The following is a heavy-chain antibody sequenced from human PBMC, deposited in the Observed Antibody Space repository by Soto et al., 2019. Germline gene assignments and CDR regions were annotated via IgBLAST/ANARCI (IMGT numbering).Heavy chain of an antibody. Sequence: PSETLSLTCTVSGISVSTSDNYWGWVRQPPGQGLDWRGNIYYSGSTFYNPSLRSRVTLSVDTSNNQFSLRLNSVTAADTAVYFCAGFVVPASRNSDFDYWGQGTLVTVSS. CDR3: AGFVVPASRNSDFDY. CDR2: IYYSGST. CDR1: GISVSTSDNY. D-gene: IGHD2-15*01. J-gene: IGHJ4*02. V-gene: IGHV4-39*01.